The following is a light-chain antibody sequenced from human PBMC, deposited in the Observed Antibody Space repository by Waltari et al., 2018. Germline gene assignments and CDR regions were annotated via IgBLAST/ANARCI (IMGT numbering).Light chain of an antibody. CDR3: QQTSSSPLT. CDR2: GAS. Sequence: DIQMTQSPSSLSASVGDRVTITCRASQSISSYLNWYQQKPGNAPKLLIYGASSLRGGAPSRFSGSRSGTDFTLTISSLQPEDFASYYCQQTSSSPLTFGPGTKLDIK. V-gene: IGKV1-39*01. J-gene: IGKJ3*01. CDR1: QSISSY.